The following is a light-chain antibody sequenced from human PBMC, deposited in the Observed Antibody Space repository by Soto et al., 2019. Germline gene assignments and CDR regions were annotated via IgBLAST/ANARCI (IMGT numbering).Light chain of an antibody. V-gene: IGKV3-11*01. CDR3: QQRSNWQVT. CDR2: DAS. CDR1: QSVSSY. Sequence: EIVLTQSPVTLSLSPGERATLSCRASQSVSSYLAWYQQKPGQAPRLLIYDASNRATGIPARFSGSGSGTDFTLTISSLEPEDFAVYYCQQRSNWQVTFGQGIRLEIK. J-gene: IGKJ5*01.